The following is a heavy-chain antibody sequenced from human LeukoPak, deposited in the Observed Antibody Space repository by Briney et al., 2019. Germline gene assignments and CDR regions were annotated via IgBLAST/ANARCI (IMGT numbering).Heavy chain of an antibody. CDR2: IFPGDSDT. D-gene: IGHD5-24*01. CDR1: GDSFSSYW. CDR3: ARLVQMPQGYFGH. V-gene: IGHV5-51*01. Sequence: GESLKISCEVSGDSFSSYWIAWVRQKPGKGLEWMGIIFPGDSDTRYSPSFQGQVTISDDKSINTAYLQWSSLKASDAAMYYCARLVQMPQGYFGHWGQGTLVTVSS. J-gene: IGHJ4*02.